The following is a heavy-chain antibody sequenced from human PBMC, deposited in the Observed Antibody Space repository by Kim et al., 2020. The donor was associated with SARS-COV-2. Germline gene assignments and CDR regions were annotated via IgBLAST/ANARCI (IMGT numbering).Heavy chain of an antibody. Sequence: GGSLRLSCAASGFTFSIDAMIWVRQAPGMGLECVSVITGSGDKRQYADSVKGRFTISRDNSKSMLYLQMNSLRVEVTAIYYCARGSDHWGQGTLVTVSS. CDR3: ARGSDH. CDR2: ITGSGDKR. V-gene: IGHV3-23*01. CDR1: GFTFSIDA. J-gene: IGHJ4*02.